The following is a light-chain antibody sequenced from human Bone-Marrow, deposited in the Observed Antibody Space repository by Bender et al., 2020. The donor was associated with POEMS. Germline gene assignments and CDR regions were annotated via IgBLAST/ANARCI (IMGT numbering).Light chain of an antibody. CDR2: DVT. V-gene: IGLV2-14*03. J-gene: IGLJ3*02. CDR1: SSDVGGYKY. Sequence: QSALTQPASVSGSPGQSITISCIGTSSDVGGYKYVSWYQQHPGKAPKLMIYDVTDRPSGISNRFSGSKSGNTASLTVSGLQAEDEADYYCYSYAGNYNWVFGGGTKLTVL. CDR3: YSYAGNYNWV.